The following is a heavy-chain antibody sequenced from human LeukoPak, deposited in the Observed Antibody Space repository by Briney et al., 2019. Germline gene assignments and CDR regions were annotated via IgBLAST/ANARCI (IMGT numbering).Heavy chain of an antibody. V-gene: IGHV4-59*01. CDR2: YTGDT. J-gene: IGHJ3*02. D-gene: IGHD1-26*01. Sequence: SETLSLTCSVSGDSISRFYWSWVRQPPGKGLEWIGYTGDTNYNPSLKSRVTISLDASKSQFSLKLSSVTAADTAMYYCARDRRLVGGYDAFDIWGQGTMVTVSS. CDR1: GDSISRFY. CDR3: ARDRRLVGGYDAFDI.